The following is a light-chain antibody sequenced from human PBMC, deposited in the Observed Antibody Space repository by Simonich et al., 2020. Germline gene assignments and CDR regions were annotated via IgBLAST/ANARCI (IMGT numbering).Light chain of an antibody. CDR2: DVS. CDR3: CSYAGSYIWV. V-gene: IGLV2-11*01. Sequence: QSALTQPRSVSGSPGQSVTISCTGTSSDVGGYNYVSWYQQHPGKAPKPMIYDVSKRPSGVPDRFSGSKSGNTASRTISGLQAEDEADYYCCSYAGSYIWVFGGGTKLTVL. J-gene: IGLJ3*02. CDR1: SSDVGGYNY.